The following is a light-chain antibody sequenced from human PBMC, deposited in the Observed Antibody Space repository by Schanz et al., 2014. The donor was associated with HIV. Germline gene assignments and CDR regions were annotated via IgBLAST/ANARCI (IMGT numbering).Light chain of an antibody. CDR3: QHYYSYPYT. Sequence: IQMTQSPATLYASVGDRVTITCRTSQSIGNSLAWLQQKPGRAPKVLIYKASTLESGVPSTFRGSGSGTDFTLTISSLQPDDFATYYCQHYYSYPYTFGQGTEGEIK. CDR1: QSIGNS. CDR2: KAS. V-gene: IGKV1-5*03. J-gene: IGKJ2*01.